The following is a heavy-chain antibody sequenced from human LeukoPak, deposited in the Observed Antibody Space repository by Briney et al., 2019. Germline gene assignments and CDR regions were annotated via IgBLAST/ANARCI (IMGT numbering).Heavy chain of an antibody. D-gene: IGHD1-1*01. CDR2: ISSSSSYI. J-gene: IGHJ4*02. V-gene: IGHV3-21*01. Sequence: GGSLRLSCAASGFTFSSYSMNWVRQAPGKGLEWVSSISSSSSYIYYADSVKGRFTISRDNAKNSLYLQMNSLRAEDTAVYYCARVTTRDREPDYWGQGTLVTVSS. CDR3: ARVTTRDREPDY. CDR1: GFTFSSYS.